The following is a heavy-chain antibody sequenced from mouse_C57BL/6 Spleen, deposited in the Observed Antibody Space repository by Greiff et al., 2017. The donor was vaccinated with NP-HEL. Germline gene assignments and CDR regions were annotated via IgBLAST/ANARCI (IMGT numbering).Heavy chain of an antibody. D-gene: IGHD1-1*01. CDR3: ARTTVVDAMDY. CDR2: IRNKADGYTT. J-gene: IGHJ4*01. V-gene: IGHV7-3*01. CDR1: GFTFTDYY. Sequence: EVKLVESGGGLVQPGGSLSLSCAASGFTFTDYYMSWVRQPPGKALEWLGFIRNKADGYTTEYSAYVKGRFTISRDKSQSILYLQMNALRAEDSATYYCARTTVVDAMDYWGQGTSVTVSS.